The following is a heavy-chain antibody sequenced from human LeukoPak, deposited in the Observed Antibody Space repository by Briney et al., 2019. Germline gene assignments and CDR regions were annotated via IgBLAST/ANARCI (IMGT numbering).Heavy chain of an antibody. CDR2: IGSDNKP. CDR3: ASGGGWTFNY. J-gene: IGHJ4*02. D-gene: IGHD6-19*01. Sequence: PGGSLRLSCEASGFTFSAYAMTWVRQAPGKGLEWVSSIGSDNKPHYSESVKGRFAISRDNSKSMLFLQLNSLRAEDTAVYYCASGGGWTFNYWGQGTLVTVSS. CDR1: GFTFSAYA. V-gene: IGHV3-23*05.